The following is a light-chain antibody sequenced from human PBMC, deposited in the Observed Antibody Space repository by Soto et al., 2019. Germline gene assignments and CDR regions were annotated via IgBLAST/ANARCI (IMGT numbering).Light chain of an antibody. V-gene: IGKV1-27*01. J-gene: IGKJ4*01. Sequence: DIQMTQSPSSLSASVGDRVTITCRARQGISNYLAGYQQKPGKVPKLLIYAASTLQSGVPSRFSGSGSGTDFTLTISSLQPEDVATYYCQKYNSAPLNFGGGTKVEIK. CDR1: QGISNY. CDR2: AAS. CDR3: QKYNSAPLN.